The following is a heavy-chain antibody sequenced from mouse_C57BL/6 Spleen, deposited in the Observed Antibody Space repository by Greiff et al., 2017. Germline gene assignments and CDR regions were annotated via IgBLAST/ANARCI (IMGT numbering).Heavy chain of an antibody. CDR2: INPSTGGT. Sequence: VQLQQSGPELVKPGASVKISCKASGYSFTGYYMHWVKQSSEKSLEWIGEINPSTGGTSYNQKFKGKATLTVDKSSSTAYMQLKSLTSEDSAVYYFARSTTVVAPYWYFGVWGTGTTVTVSS. J-gene: IGHJ1*03. D-gene: IGHD1-1*01. CDR1: GYSFTGYY. V-gene: IGHV1-43*01. CDR3: ARSTTVVAPYWYFGV.